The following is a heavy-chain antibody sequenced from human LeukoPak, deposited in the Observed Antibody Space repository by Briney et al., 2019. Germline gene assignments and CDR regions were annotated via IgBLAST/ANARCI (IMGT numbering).Heavy chain of an antibody. Sequence: SQTLSLTCAVSGGSISSGGYSWSWIRQPPGKGLEWIGYIYHSGSTYYNPSLKSRVTISVDRSKNQFSLKLSSVTAADTAVYYCARVFYDSSGYLFDYWGQGTLVTVSS. CDR1: GGSISSGGYS. D-gene: IGHD3-22*01. V-gene: IGHV4-30-2*01. CDR3: ARVFYDSSGYLFDY. J-gene: IGHJ4*02. CDR2: IYHSGST.